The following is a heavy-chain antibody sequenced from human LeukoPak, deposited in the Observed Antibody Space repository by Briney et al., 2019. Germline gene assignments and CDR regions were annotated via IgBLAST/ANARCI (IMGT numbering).Heavy chain of an antibody. Sequence: GGSLRLSCAASGFTFSSYAMSWVRQAPGKGLEWVSAISGSGGSTYYADSVKGRFTISRDNSKNTLYLQMNSPRAEDTAVYYCARGDLWFGELLVPFDYWGQGTLVTVSS. CDR1: GFTFSSYA. J-gene: IGHJ4*02. V-gene: IGHV3-23*01. CDR3: ARGDLWFGELLVPFDY. D-gene: IGHD3-10*01. CDR2: ISGSGGST.